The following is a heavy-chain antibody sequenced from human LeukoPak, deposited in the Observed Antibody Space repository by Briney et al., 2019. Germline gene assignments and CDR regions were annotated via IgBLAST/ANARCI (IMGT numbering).Heavy chain of an antibody. V-gene: IGHV4-39*07. CDR3: ARQLGDRLLFDY. CDR2: IYYSGST. CDR1: GVSISSSSYY. D-gene: IGHD2-21*01. J-gene: IGHJ4*02. Sequence: SETLSLTCTVSGVSISSSSYYWGWIRQSPGKGLEWIGSIYYSGSTHYNSSLKSRVTISLDTSRNQFSLKLSSVTAADTAVYYRARQLGDRLLFDYWGQGTLVTVSS.